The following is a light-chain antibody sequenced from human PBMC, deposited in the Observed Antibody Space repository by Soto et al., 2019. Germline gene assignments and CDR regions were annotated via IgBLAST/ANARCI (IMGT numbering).Light chain of an antibody. CDR3: QQYGSSPPWT. V-gene: IGKV3-20*01. CDR2: GAS. J-gene: IGKJ1*01. Sequence: EIVLTQSPGTLSLSPGERATLSCRASQSVSSSYLAWYRQKPGQAPRLLIYGASTRATGIPDRFSGSGSGTDFPLTISRLEPEDFAVYYCQQYGSSPPWTFGQGTKVEIK. CDR1: QSVSSSY.